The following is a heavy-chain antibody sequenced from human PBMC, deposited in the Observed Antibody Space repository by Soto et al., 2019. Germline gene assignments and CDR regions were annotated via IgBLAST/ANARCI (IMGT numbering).Heavy chain of an antibody. Sequence: QITLKESGPTLVKPTQTLTLTCTFSGFSLSTSGVGVGWIRQPPGKALEWLALIYWDDDKRYSPSLKSGLTITKDSSKNQVVLTMTNMDPVDTATYYCAHTQYYYDSSGYYSNAEYFQHWGQGTLVTVSS. V-gene: IGHV2-5*02. CDR1: GFSLSTSGVG. J-gene: IGHJ1*01. CDR2: IYWDDDK. D-gene: IGHD3-22*01. CDR3: AHTQYYYDSSGYYSNAEYFQH.